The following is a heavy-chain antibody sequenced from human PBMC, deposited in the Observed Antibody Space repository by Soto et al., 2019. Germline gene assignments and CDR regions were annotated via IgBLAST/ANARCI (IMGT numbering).Heavy chain of an antibody. Sequence: SVKVSCKASGGTFSSYTISWVRQAPGQGLEWMGRIIPILGIANYAQKFQGRVTITADKSTSTAYMELSSLRSEDTAVYYCARHYYGSGSYYFYFDYWGQGTLVTVSS. CDR2: IIPILGIA. V-gene: IGHV1-69*02. CDR1: GGTFSSYT. CDR3: ARHYYGSGSYYFYFDY. D-gene: IGHD3-10*01. J-gene: IGHJ4*02.